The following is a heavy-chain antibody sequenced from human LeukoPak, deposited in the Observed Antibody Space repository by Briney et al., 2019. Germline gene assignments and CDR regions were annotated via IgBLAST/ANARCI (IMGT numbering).Heavy chain of an antibody. CDR3: AKDQPRRKYSSSWLSHFQH. Sequence: GGSLRLSCAASGFTFSSYGMHWVRQAPGKGLEWVAVISYDGSNKYYADSVKGRFTISRDNSKNTLYLQMNSLRAEDTAVYYCAKDQPRRKYSSSWLSHFQHWGQGTLVTVSS. V-gene: IGHV3-30*18. D-gene: IGHD6-13*01. CDR1: GFTFSSYG. J-gene: IGHJ1*01. CDR2: ISYDGSNK.